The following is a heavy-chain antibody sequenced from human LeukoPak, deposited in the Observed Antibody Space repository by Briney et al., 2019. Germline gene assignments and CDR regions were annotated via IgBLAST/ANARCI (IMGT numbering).Heavy chain of an antibody. J-gene: IGHJ5*02. CDR1: GGSISSYY. CDR3: AREDGSGSYYENWFDP. CDR2: IYYSGST. D-gene: IGHD3-10*01. Sequence: SETLSLTCTVSGGSISSYYWSWIRQPPGKGLEWIGYIYYSGSTSYNPSLKSRVTISVDTSKNQFSLKLSSVTAADTAVYYCAREDGSGSYYENWFDPWGQGTLVTVSS. V-gene: IGHV4-59*01.